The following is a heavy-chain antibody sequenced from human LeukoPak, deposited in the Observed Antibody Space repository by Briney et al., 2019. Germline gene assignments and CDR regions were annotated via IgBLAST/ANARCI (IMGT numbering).Heavy chain of an antibody. CDR2: ISSSSNTI. V-gene: IGHV3-48*02. J-gene: IGHJ6*02. CDR1: GFTFSSYN. D-gene: IGHD1-14*01. Sequence: GGSLRLSCAASGFTFSSYNMNWVRQVPGKGLQWVSYISSSSNTIYYADSVRGRFTISRDNANNSLYLQMNSLRDGDTAVYYCAKPIRNRTNYYYYYGMDVWGQGTTVTVSS. CDR3: AKPIRNRTNYYYYYGMDV.